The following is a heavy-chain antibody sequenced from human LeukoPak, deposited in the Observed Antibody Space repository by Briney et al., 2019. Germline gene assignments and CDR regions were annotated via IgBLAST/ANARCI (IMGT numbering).Heavy chain of an antibody. D-gene: IGHD3-10*01. CDR1: GGSISSYY. V-gene: IGHV4-59*01. J-gene: IGHJ4*02. CDR3: ARAPKLMGFDY. Sequence: PSETLSLTCTVSGGSISSYYWSWIRQPPGKGLEWIGYIYYSGSTNYNPSLKSRVTISVDTSKNQFSLKLSSVTAADTAVYYCARAPKLMGFDYWGQGTLVTVSS. CDR2: IYYSGST.